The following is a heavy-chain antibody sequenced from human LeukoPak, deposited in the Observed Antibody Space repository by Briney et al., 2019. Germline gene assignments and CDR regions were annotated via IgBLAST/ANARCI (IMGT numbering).Heavy chain of an antibody. Sequence: GGSLRLSCAASGFTFSSYSMNWIRQAPGKGLEWVSSIGSSSSYIYYADSVKGRFTISRDNAKNSLYLQMNSLRAEDTAVYYCARSKMATITADYWGQGTLVTVSS. CDR1: GFTFSSYS. CDR3: ARSKMATITADY. D-gene: IGHD5-24*01. V-gene: IGHV3-21*01. CDR2: IGSSSSYI. J-gene: IGHJ4*02.